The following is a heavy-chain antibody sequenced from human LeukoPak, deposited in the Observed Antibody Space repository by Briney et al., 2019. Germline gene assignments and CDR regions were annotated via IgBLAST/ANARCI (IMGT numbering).Heavy chain of an antibody. Sequence: GGSLRLSCAASGFTFSSYGVYWVRQAPGKWLEWVELISYDGSSKYYADSVKGRFTISRDNSKNTLYLQMNSLRAEDTAVYYCSGYSLWGQGTLVTVSS. CDR3: SGYSL. CDR2: ISYDGSSK. J-gene: IGHJ4*02. D-gene: IGHD3-22*01. V-gene: IGHV3-30*03. CDR1: GFTFSSYG.